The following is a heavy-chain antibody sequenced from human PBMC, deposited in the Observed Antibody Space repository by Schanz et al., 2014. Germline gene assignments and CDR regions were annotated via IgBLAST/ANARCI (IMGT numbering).Heavy chain of an antibody. CDR2: VWSDGNTK. D-gene: IGHD2-15*01. Sequence: QVQLVESGGGVVRPGRSLRLSCATSGLTFRRFGMHWVRQAPGKGPEWVALVWSDGNTKYYVDSVKGRFTISRDNSMNTLHLQMDGLRVEDTAVYYCARDAVALVPEYFRDVWRRGTPVTVSS. CDR3: ARDAVALVPEYFRDV. CDR1: GLTFRRFG. V-gene: IGHV3-33*01. J-gene: IGHJ6*03.